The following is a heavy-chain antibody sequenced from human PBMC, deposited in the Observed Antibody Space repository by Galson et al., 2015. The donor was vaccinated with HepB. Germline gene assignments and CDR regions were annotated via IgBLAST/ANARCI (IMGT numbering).Heavy chain of an antibody. V-gene: IGHV3-7*03. D-gene: IGHD1-14*01. CDR1: GSTFNDYW. CDR3: ARGTKIAPGVDY. J-gene: IGHJ4*02. CDR2: MNQDGSEK. Sequence: SLRLSCAASGSTFNDYWMIWVRQAPGKGLEWVAYMNQDGSEKYYVDSVKGRFTISRDNAKNSLFLQMESLRAEDTAVFYCARGTKIAPGVDYWGRGTLVTVSS.